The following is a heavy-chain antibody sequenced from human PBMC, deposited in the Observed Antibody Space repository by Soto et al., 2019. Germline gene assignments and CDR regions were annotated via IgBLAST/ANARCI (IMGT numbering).Heavy chain of an antibody. D-gene: IGHD6-13*01. CDR1: GGSISSYY. V-gene: IGHV4-4*07. Sequence: SETLSLTCTVSGGSISSYYWSWIRQPAGKGLEWIGRIYTSGSTNYNPSLKSRVTMSVDTSKNQFSLKLSSVTAADTAVYYCARDFDSSSWYYFDYCGQGTLVTVSS. J-gene: IGHJ4*02. CDR2: IYTSGST. CDR3: ARDFDSSSWYYFDY.